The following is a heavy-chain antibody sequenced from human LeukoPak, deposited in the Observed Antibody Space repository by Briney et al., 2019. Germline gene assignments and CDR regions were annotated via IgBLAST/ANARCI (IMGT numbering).Heavy chain of an antibody. J-gene: IGHJ6*02. D-gene: IGHD3-9*01. V-gene: IGHV3-30*07. CDR2: TSVDGDDK. CDR1: GFTFTSYV. Sequence: PGGSLRLSCVASGFTFTSYVLHWVRQAPGKGLDWVALTSVDGDDKYYEDSVKGRFTISRDNSKNTLYLQMNSLRAEDTAVYYCAKDNILKPRYGMDVWGQGTTVTVSS. CDR3: AKDNILKPRYGMDV.